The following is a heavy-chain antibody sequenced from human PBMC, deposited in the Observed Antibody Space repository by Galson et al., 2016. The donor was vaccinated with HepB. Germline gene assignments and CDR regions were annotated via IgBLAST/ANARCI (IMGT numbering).Heavy chain of an antibody. V-gene: IGHV4-4*02. CDR3: ASLGYCSGGDCYSVD. Sequence: SETLSLTCSVSGGSISEPDWWIWVRQPPGKGLEWIGQIYPSGRTNYNPSLKSRITMSLDKSKNQFSLKLNSVTAADTAVYYCASLGYCSGGDCYSVDWGQGTMVTVSS. D-gene: IGHD2-15*01. CDR1: GGSISEPDW. J-gene: IGHJ4*02. CDR2: IYPSGRT.